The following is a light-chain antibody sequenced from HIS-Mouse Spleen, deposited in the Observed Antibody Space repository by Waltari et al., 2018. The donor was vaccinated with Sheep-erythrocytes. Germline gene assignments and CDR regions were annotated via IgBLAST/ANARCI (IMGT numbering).Light chain of an antibody. CDR1: ALPQQY. CDR3: QSADSSGTYWV. J-gene: IGLJ3*02. Sequence: SYELTQPPSVSVSPGQTARIPCSGDALPQQYASWYQQKPGQAPVLVIYKDSERPSGIPERFSGSSSGTTVTLTISGVQAEDEADYYCQSADSSGTYWVFGGGTKLTVL. CDR2: KDS. V-gene: IGLV3-25*03.